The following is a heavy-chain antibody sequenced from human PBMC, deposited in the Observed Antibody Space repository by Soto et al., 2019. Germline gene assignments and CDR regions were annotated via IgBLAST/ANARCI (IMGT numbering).Heavy chain of an antibody. J-gene: IGHJ5*02. CDR1: GGTFSSYT. D-gene: IGHD3-22*01. V-gene: IGHV1-69*02. CDR2: IIPILGIA. CDR3: ARAQYYDSSGYLNWCDP. Sequence: QVQLVQSGAEVKKPGSSVKVSCKASGGTFSSYTISWVRQAPGQGLEWMGRIIPILGIANYAQKFQGRVTITADKSTSTAYMELSSLRSEDTAVYYCARAQYYDSSGYLNWCDPWGQGTLVTVSS.